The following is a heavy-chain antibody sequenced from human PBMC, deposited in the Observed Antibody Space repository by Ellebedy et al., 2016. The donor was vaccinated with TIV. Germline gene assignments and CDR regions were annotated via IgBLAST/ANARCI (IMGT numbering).Heavy chain of an antibody. CDR2: IYYSGST. D-gene: IGHD6-13*01. J-gene: IGHJ4*02. CDR1: GGSISSGGYY. CDR3: AREMIAAAGIDY. Sequence: SETLSLTXTVSGGSISSGGYYWSWIRQHPGKGLEWIGYIYYSGSTYYNPSLKSRVTISVDTSKNQFSLKLSSVTAADTAVYYCAREMIAAAGIDYWGQGTLVTVSS. V-gene: IGHV4-31*03.